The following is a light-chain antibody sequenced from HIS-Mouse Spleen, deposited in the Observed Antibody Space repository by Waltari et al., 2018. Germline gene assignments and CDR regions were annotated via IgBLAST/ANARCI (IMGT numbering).Light chain of an antibody. CDR3: XQFNSYPALT. Sequence: DRXXXXCRXXXGISSALAWYQXKPGKAPXHLXYDASSXXSXXPSRXXGSGSGTDFTLTISSLQPEDFATYYCXQFNSYPALTFGGGTKVEIK. J-gene: IGKJ4*01. CDR1: XGISSA. V-gene: IGKV1-13*02. CDR2: DAS.